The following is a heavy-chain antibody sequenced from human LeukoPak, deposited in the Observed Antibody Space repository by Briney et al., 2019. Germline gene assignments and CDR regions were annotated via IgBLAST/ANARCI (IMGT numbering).Heavy chain of an antibody. CDR1: GFSFSTYS. D-gene: IGHD6-13*01. J-gene: IGHJ4*02. Sequence: PGGSLRLSCAASGFSFSTYSMNWVRQAPGKGLEWLSYITGGSSTIYYADSVKGRFTISRDDAKNSLYLQMNSLRADDTAVYYCARDGGGRYSISCYIAYWGQGALVTVSS. CDR2: ITGGSSTI. V-gene: IGHV3-48*01. CDR3: ARDGGGRYSISCYIAY.